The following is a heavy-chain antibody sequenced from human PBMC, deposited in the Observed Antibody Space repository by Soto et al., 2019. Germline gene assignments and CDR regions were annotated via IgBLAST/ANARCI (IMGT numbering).Heavy chain of an antibody. J-gene: IGHJ4*02. D-gene: IGHD1-26*01. CDR3: ARWSIVGANRFDY. Sequence: GGSLRLSCVASGFTISTYAINWVRQAPGKGQEWVSAISGTGGSTYYVDSVKGRFTISKDNSKNSVYVQMNSLGADDTVVYYCARWSIVGANRFDYWGQGTLVTVSS. CDR1: GFTISTYA. CDR2: ISGTGGST. V-gene: IGHV3-23*01.